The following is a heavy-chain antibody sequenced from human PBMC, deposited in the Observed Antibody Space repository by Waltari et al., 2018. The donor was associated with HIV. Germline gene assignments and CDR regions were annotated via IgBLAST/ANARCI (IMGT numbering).Heavy chain of an antibody. CDR2: IYYSGST. D-gene: IGHD3-3*01. Sequence: QVQLQESGPGLVKPSETLSLTCTVSGGSISSYYWSWIRQPPGKGLEWIGYIYYSGSTNYNPSLKSRVTISVDTPKNQFSLKLSSVTAADTAVYYCARDRDFWSGHYYYYGMDVWGQGTTVTVSS. CDR1: GGSISSYY. V-gene: IGHV4-59*01. J-gene: IGHJ6*02. CDR3: ARDRDFWSGHYYYYGMDV.